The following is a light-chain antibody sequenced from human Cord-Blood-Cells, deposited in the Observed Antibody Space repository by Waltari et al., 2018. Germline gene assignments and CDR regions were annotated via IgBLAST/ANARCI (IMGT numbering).Light chain of an antibody. CDR2: AAS. CDR3: QQSYSTPLT. Sequence: DLQMTQSPSSLSASVGDRFTITCRASQSIGSYLTWYQQKTGKAPKLLIYAASSLQSGVPSRFSGSGSGTDFTLTISSLQPEDFATYYCQQSYSTPLTFGGGTKVEIK. J-gene: IGKJ4*01. CDR1: QSIGSY. V-gene: IGKV1-39*01.